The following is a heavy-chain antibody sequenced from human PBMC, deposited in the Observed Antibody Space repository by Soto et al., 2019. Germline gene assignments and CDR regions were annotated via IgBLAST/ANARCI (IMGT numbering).Heavy chain of an antibody. CDR2: INPDGGGT. CDR1: GYTFTSYY. J-gene: IGHJ6*02. D-gene: IGHD4-4*01. Sequence: QVQLVQSGAEVKKPGASVKVSCKASGYTFTSYYMHWVRLAPGQGLEWMGIINPDGGGTSYAQKCQGRVIMARDTSTSTVYMEMSSLRSEDTAVYYCAVGGNYLSMDVWGQGTTVTVSS. CDR3: AVGGNYLSMDV. V-gene: IGHV1-46*01.